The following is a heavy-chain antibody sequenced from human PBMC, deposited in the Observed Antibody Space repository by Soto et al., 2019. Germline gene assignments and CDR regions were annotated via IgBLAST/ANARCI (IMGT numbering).Heavy chain of an antibody. CDR3: ARLYDFWSGYYESNWFDP. V-gene: IGHV4-39*01. J-gene: IGHJ5*02. Sequence: PSETLSLTCPVSGCSIRSSVYYWGWIRQPPGKGLEWIGSIYYSGSTYYNPSLKSRVTISVDTSKNQFSLKLSSVTAADTAVYYCARLYDFWSGYYESNWFDPWGQGTLVTVS. CDR1: GCSIRSSVYY. D-gene: IGHD3-3*01. CDR2: IYYSGST.